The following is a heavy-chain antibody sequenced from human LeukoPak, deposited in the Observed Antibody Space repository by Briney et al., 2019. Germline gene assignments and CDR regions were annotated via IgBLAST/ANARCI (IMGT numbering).Heavy chain of an antibody. CDR2: ISGSGGST. Sequence: PGGSLRLSCAASGFTFSSYAMSWVRQAPGKGLEWVSAISGSGGSTYYADSVKGRFTISRDNPKNTLYLQMNSLRAEDTAVYYCAKASIAARLVDYWGQGTLVTVSS. J-gene: IGHJ4*02. V-gene: IGHV3-23*01. CDR1: GFTFSSYA. CDR3: AKASIAARLVDY. D-gene: IGHD6-6*01.